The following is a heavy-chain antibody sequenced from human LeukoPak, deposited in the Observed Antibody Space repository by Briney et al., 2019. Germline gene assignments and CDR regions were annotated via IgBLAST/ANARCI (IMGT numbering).Heavy chain of an antibody. CDR2: ISGSGGST. CDR1: GFTFSSYA. CDR3: AKGYCSSTSCYGGGYYYGMDV. Sequence: GGSLRLSCAASGFTFSSYATSWVRQAPGKGLEWVSAISGSGGSTYYADSVKGRFTISRDNSKNTLYLQMNSLRAEDTAVYYCAKGYCSSTSCYGGGYYYGMDVWGQGTTVTVSS. D-gene: IGHD2-2*01. V-gene: IGHV3-23*01. J-gene: IGHJ6*02.